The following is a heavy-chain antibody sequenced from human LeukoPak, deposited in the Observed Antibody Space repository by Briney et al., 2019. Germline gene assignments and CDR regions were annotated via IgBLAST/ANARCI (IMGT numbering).Heavy chain of an antibody. D-gene: IGHD6-13*01. Sequence: GRSLRLSCAASGFTFDDYAMHCVRQAPGKGLEWVSGISWNSGSIGYADSVKGRFTISRDNAKNSLYLQMNSLRAEDMALYYCAKDLYSSSWYYFDYWGQGTLVTVSS. CDR3: AKDLYSSSWYYFDY. J-gene: IGHJ4*02. CDR2: ISWNSGSI. V-gene: IGHV3-9*03. CDR1: GFTFDDYA.